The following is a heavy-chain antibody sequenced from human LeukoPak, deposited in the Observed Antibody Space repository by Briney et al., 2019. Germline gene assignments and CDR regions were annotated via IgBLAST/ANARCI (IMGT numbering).Heavy chain of an antibody. CDR3: ARDQSSGWYSFAFDAFDI. J-gene: IGHJ3*02. V-gene: IGHV3-23*01. CDR1: GFTFSSYA. Sequence: GGSLRPSCAASGFTFSSYAMSWVRQAPGKGLEWVSAISGSGGSTYYADSVKGRFTISRDNSKNTLYLQMNSLRAEDTAVYYCARDQSSGWYSFAFDAFDIWGQGTMVTVSS. D-gene: IGHD6-19*01. CDR2: ISGSGGST.